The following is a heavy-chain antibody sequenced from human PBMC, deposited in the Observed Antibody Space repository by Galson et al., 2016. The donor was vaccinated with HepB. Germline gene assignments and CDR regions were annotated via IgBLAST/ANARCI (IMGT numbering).Heavy chain of an antibody. D-gene: IGHD2-21*01. CDR3: ARDQCGPECYQPDY. Sequence: SLRLSCAASGFTFSSDWMSWVRQAPGKGLEWVSYMHNSGNAIYYGDYVKGRFTISRDNAKNLLYLQMNSLREEDTAVYYCARDQCGPECYQPDYWGQGTLVTVSS. CDR2: MHNSGNAI. V-gene: IGHV3-48*02. CDR1: GFTFSSDW. J-gene: IGHJ4*02.